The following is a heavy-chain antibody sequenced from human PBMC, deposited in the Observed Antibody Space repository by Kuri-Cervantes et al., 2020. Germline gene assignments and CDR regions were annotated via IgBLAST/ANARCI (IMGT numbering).Heavy chain of an antibody. V-gene: IGHV3-30*18. J-gene: IGHJ4*02. CDR2: ISYDGSNK. CDR1: GFTFSSYG. Sequence: GGSLRLSCAASGFTFSSYGMHWVRQGPGKGLEWVAVISYDGSNKYYADSVKGRFTISRDNSKNTLYLQMNSLRAEDTAVYYCAKGGTVGHFDYWGQGTLVTVSS. CDR3: AKGGTVGHFDY. D-gene: IGHD2-15*01.